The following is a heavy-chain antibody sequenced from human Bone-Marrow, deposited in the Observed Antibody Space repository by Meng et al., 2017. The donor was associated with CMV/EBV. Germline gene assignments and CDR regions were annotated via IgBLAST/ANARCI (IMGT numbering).Heavy chain of an antibody. CDR2: IYYSGST. J-gene: IGHJ6*02. D-gene: IGHD2/OR15-2a*01. Sequence: SETLSLPCTVPGGSISSYYWSWIRQPPGKGLEWIGYIYYSGSTNYNPSLKSRVTISVDTSKKQFSLKLSSVTAADTAVYYCARGPFLYGLDVWGQGTTVTVSS. CDR3: ARGPFLYGLDV. V-gene: IGHV4-59*01. CDR1: GGSISSYY.